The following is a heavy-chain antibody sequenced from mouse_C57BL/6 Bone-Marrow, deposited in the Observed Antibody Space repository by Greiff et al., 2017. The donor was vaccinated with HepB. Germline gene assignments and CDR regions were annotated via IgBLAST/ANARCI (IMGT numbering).Heavy chain of an antibody. D-gene: IGHD2-1*01. CDR2: ISSGSSTI. CDR3: AKSFYYGNYVDYFDY. CDR1: GFTFSDYG. V-gene: IGHV5-17*01. J-gene: IGHJ2*01. Sequence: EVKLVESGGGLVKPGGSLKLSCAASGFTFSDYGMHWVRQAPEKGLEWVAYISSGSSTIYYADTVKGRFTISRDNAKNTLFLQMTSLRSEDTAMYYCAKSFYYGNYVDYFDYWGQGTTLTVSS.